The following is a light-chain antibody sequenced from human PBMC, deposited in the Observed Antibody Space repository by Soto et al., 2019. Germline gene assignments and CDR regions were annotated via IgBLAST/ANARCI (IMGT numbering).Light chain of an antibody. CDR2: GAS. CDR1: QSVSSN. CDR3: QQYNNWPAWPREDAAST. J-gene: IGKJ5*01. Sequence: EIVMTQSPATLSVSPGERATLSCRASQSVSSNLAWYQQKPGQAPRLLIYGASTRAPGIPARFRGSGSGTELTLTISSLQSEDFAVYYCQQYNNWPAWPREDAASTFGAKTRLEIK. V-gene: IGKV3-15*01.